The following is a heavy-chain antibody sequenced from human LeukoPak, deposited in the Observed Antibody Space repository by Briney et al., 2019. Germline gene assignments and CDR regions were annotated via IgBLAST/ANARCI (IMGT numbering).Heavy chain of an antibody. CDR3: ARDNTAMATNY. CDR2: IYTSGST. J-gene: IGHJ4*02. CDR1: GGSISSGSYY. Sequence: SQTLSLTCTVSGGSISSGSYYWSWIRQPAGKGLEWIGRIYTSGSTNYNPSLKSRVTISVDTSKNQFSLKLSSVTAADTAVYYCARDNTAMATNYWGQGTLVTVSS. D-gene: IGHD5-18*01. V-gene: IGHV4-61*02.